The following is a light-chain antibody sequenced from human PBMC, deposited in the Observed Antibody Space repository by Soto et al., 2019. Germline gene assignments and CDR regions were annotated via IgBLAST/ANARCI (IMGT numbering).Light chain of an antibody. CDR1: SXXIGTNT. J-gene: IGLJ2*01. V-gene: IGLV1-44*01. Sequence: QSVXTQPPSASGXXXXRVXXXXXGXSXXIGTNTLNWYQQLPGPAPQLLIYISDQRPSGVPDRFSGSKSGASASLAISGLQSEDEADYYCAAWDDSLNGPVFGGGTKLTVL. CDR3: AAWDDSLNGPV. CDR2: ISD.